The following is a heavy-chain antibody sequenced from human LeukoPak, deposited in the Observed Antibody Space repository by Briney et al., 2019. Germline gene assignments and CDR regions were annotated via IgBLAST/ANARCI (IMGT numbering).Heavy chain of an antibody. D-gene: IGHD3-9*01. CDR2: IYRDGSS. J-gene: IGHJ4*02. Sequence: GGSLRLSCAASGFTVSSIYMSWVRQAPGKGLEWVSVIYRDGSSYYAESVKGRFTISRDNSKNTLYIQMNSLRAEDTAVYYCARSFYDILIGYYQYFDYWGQGTLVTVSS. V-gene: IGHV3-66*01. CDR3: ARSFYDILIGYYQYFDY. CDR1: GFTVSSIY.